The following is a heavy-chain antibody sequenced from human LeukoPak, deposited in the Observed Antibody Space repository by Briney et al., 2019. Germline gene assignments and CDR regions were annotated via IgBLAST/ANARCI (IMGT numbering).Heavy chain of an antibody. CDR1: GGSISSSSYY. CDR2: IYYSGST. J-gene: IGHJ5*02. CDR3: ARQANGVAST. D-gene: IGHD3-3*01. Sequence: SETLSLTCTVSGGSISSSSYYWGWIRQPPGKGLEWIGSIYYSGSTYYNPSLKSRVTISEDTSKIQFSLKLSSVTAADAAVYYCARQANGVASTWGQGTLVTVSS. V-gene: IGHV4-39*01.